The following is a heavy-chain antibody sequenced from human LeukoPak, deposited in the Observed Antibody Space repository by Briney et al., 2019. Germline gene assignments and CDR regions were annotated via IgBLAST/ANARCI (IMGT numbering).Heavy chain of an antibody. Sequence: SETLSLTCAVYGGSFSGYYWSWIRQPPGKGLEWIGEINHSGSTNYNPSLKSRVTISVDTSKNQFSLKLSSVTAADTAVYYCASHLYNWNYVYWGQGTLVTVSS. CDR1: GGSFSGYY. D-gene: IGHD1-7*01. J-gene: IGHJ4*02. CDR3: ASHLYNWNYVY. V-gene: IGHV4-34*01. CDR2: INHSGST.